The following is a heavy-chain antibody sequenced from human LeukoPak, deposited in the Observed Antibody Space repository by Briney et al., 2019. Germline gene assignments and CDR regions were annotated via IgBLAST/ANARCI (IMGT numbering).Heavy chain of an antibody. V-gene: IGHV3-7*03. Sequence: PGGSLRLSCAASGFIFSSYWMSWVRQAPGKGLEWVASIKQDGSEEYYVDSLKGRFTISRDNAKNSLYLQTNSLRVEDTAVYYCVRGGYSHGYFAYWGQGTLVTVSS. J-gene: IGHJ4*02. CDR1: GFIFSSYW. CDR3: VRGGYSHGYFAY. D-gene: IGHD5-18*01. CDR2: IKQDGSEE.